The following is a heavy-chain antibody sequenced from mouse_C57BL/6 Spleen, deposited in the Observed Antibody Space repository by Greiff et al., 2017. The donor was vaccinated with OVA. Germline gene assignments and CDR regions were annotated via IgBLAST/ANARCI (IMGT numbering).Heavy chain of an antibody. Sequence: VQLQQSVAELVRPGASVKLSCTASGFTIKNTYMHWVKQRPEQGLEWIGRIDPANGNTKYAPKFQGKATITADTSSNTAYLQLSSLTSEDTAIYYCARDGNRGYFDVWGTGTTVTVSS. CDR2: IDPANGNT. D-gene: IGHD2-1*01. CDR1: GFTIKNTY. J-gene: IGHJ1*03. CDR3: ARDGNRGYFDV. V-gene: IGHV14-3*01.